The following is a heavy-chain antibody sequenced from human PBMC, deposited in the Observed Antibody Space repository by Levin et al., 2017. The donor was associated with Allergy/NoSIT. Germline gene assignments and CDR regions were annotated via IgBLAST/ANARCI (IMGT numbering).Heavy chain of an antibody. Sequence: EASVKVSCAASEFTVSANYMSWVRQAPGKGLEWVSVTYSVGSTYYADSVKGRFTISRDNSNNTLYLQMNSLRAEDTAVYYCASGSVGAPVHWGQGTLVTVSS. CDR1: EFTVSANY. J-gene: IGHJ4*02. D-gene: IGHD1-26*01. V-gene: IGHV3-53*01. CDR2: TYSVGST. CDR3: ASGSVGAPVH.